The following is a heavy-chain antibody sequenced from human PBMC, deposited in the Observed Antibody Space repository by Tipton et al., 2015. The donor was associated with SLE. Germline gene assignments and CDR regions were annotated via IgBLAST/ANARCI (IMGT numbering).Heavy chain of an antibody. V-gene: IGHV3-66*01. CDR1: GFTVSSNF. D-gene: IGHD6-19*01. CDR2: IYSGGST. Sequence: SLRLSCAASGFTVSSNFMSWVRQAPGKGLEWVSVIYSGGSTYYADSVKDRFTVSRDNYKDTLYLQMNSLRAEDTAVYYCAVVYSSGYGLDYWCQGTLVTVSS. CDR3: AVVYSSGYGLDY. J-gene: IGHJ4*02.